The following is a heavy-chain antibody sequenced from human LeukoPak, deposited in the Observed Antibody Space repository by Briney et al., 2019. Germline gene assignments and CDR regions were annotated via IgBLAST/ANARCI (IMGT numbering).Heavy chain of an antibody. J-gene: IGHJ4*02. D-gene: IGHD2-2*03. V-gene: IGHV1-69*01. CDR1: GGTFSSYA. CDR2: IIPIFGTA. Sequence: ASVKVSCKASGGTFSSYAISWVRQAPGQGLEWMGGIIPIFGTANYAQKFQGRVTITADESTSTAYMELSSLRSEDTAVYYCARGLGYFSSTSCYELFDYWGQGTLVTVSS. CDR3: ARGLGYFSSTSCYELFDY.